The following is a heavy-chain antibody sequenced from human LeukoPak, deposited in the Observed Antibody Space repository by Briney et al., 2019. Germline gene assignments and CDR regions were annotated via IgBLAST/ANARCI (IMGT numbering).Heavy chain of an antibody. CDR1: GGSISSYY. Sequence: PSETLSLTCTVSGGSISSYYWSWIRQPPGKGLEWIGYIYYSGSTNYNPSLKSRVTISVDTSKNQFSLKLSSVTAADTAVYYCARDRGGRYSYGYFDYWGQGTLVTVSS. CDR2: IYYSGST. J-gene: IGHJ4*02. CDR3: ARDRGGRYSYGYFDY. D-gene: IGHD5-18*01. V-gene: IGHV4-59*12.